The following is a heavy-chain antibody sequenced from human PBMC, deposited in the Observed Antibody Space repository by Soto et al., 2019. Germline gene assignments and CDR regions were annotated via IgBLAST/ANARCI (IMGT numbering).Heavy chain of an antibody. J-gene: IGHJ5*02. CDR3: AGDLHGRAYGLPVDP. V-gene: IGHV1-69*08. CDR2: IIPILGIA. D-gene: IGHD3-16*01. CDR1: GGTFSSYT. Sequence: QVQLVQSGAEVKKPGSSVKVSCKASGGTFSSYTISWVRQAPGQGLEWMGRIIPILGIANYAQKFQGRVTITAEKSTSKAYMELGRLRSGDTAVYYCAGDLHGRAYGLPVDPWGQGTLVTVSS.